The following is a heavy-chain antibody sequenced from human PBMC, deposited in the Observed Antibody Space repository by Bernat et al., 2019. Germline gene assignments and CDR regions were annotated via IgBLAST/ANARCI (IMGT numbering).Heavy chain of an antibody. CDR3: AKDGYCSGGSCYSVANWFDP. Sequence: EVQLLESGGGLVQPGGSLRLSCAASGFTFSSYAMSWVRQAPGKGLEWVSAFIGSVGSPYYADSVKGRFTISRDNSKNTLYLQMNSLRAEDTAVYYCAKDGYCSGGSCYSVANWFDPWGQGTLVTVSS. CDR1: GFTFSSYA. V-gene: IGHV3-23*01. J-gene: IGHJ5*02. D-gene: IGHD2-15*01. CDR2: FIGSVGSP.